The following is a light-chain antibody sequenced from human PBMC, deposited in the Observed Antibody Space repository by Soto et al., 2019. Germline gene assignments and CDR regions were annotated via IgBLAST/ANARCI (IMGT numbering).Light chain of an antibody. Sequence: EIVMTQSPATLSVSPGERATLSCRASQSVSSNLAWYQQKPGQAPRLLIYGASTRATGIPARFSGSGSGTEFTLTISSLQSEDFAVYYCQQYSNWPLTFGGGTKVDLK. J-gene: IGKJ4*01. V-gene: IGKV3-15*01. CDR1: QSVSSN. CDR2: GAS. CDR3: QQYSNWPLT.